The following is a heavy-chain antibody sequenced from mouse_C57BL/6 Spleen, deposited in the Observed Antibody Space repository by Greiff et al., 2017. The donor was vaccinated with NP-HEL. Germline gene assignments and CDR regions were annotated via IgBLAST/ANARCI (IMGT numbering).Heavy chain of an antibody. CDR2: LYTGDGDT. CDR1: GYAFSSSW. J-gene: IGHJ1*03. D-gene: IGHD2-3*01. CDR3: ARMVTHWYFDV. Sequence: QVQLQQSGPELVKPGASVKISCKASGYAFSSSWMNWVKQRPGKGLEWIGRLYTGDGDTNYNGKFKGKATLTADKSYSTAYMQLSSLTSEDSAVYFCARMVTHWYFDVWGTGTTVTVSS. V-gene: IGHV1-82*01.